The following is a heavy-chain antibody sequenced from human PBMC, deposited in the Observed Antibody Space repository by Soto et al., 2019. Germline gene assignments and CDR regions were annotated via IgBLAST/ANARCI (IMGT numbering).Heavy chain of an antibody. CDR1: GGSVNSGGYY. CDR3: ARGATTFPGDFFDS. CDR2: IYYSGTA. Sequence: PSETLSLTCTVSGGSVNSGGYYWTWIRQHPGKGLEWIGYIYYSGTAYYNPSLKRRVSISLDPSKNQFSLKLSSVTAADTAVYYCARGATTFPGDFFDSWGQGTLVTVSS. J-gene: IGHJ4*02. V-gene: IGHV4-31*03. D-gene: IGHD3-16*01.